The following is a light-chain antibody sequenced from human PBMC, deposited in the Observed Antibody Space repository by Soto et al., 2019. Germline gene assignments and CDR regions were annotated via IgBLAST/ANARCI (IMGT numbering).Light chain of an antibody. CDR3: QQDGSSVT. V-gene: IGKV3-20*01. CDR1: QSGYNNY. CDR2: GAS. J-gene: IGKJ4*01. Sequence: EIVLTQSPGSLSFSPGERATLSCRASQSGYNNYIAWYQHSPGQAPRVLIYGASTRATGTPDRFSGSGAGTDFTLTITRLEPEDSALYYCQQDGSSVTFGGGTKVE.